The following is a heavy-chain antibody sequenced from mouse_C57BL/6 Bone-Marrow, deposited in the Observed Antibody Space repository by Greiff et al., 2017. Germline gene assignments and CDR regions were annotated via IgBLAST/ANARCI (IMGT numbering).Heavy chain of an antibody. CDR3: TRSLIYYGTNY. V-gene: IGHV14-2*01. D-gene: IGHD1-1*01. CDR1: GFNIKDYY. J-gene: IGHJ2*01. CDR2: IDPEDGET. Sequence: EVQRVESGAELVKPGASVKLSCTASGFNIKDYYIHWVKQRTEQGLEWIGRIDPEDGETKYAPKFQDKATITADTSSTTAYLQLSSLTSEDTAVYYCTRSLIYYGTNYWGQGTTLTVSS.